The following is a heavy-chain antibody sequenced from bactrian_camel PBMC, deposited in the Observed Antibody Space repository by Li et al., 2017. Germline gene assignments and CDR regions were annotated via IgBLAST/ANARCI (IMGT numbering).Heavy chain of an antibody. V-gene: IGHV3S55*01. D-gene: IGHD1*01. Sequence: VQLVESGGGSVRAGGSLRLSCTASGLTSDEADMGWYRQGPGNPCELVSYVSRDGSTYYADSVKGRFTISKDKVENILYLQMNDLRPEDTGMYYCAAGWRVTRTAWRNVDDYTNWGQGTQVTVS. J-gene: IGHJ4*01. CDR1: GLTSDEAD. CDR2: VSRDGST. CDR3: AAGWRVTRTAWRNVDDYTN.